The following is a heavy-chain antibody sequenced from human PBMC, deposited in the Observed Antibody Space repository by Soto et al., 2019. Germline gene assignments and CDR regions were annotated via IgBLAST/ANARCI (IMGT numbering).Heavy chain of an antibody. J-gene: IGHJ4*02. D-gene: IGHD3-16*02. CDR2: ISSSSGTI. CDR1: GFTFSSYS. V-gene: IGHV3-48*01. CDR3: ARNPSDDYIWGSYRPFDY. Sequence: GGSLRLSCAASGFTFSSYSMNWVRQAPGKGLECVSYISSSSGTIYYAESVKGRFTISRDNAKNSLYLQMNSLRAEDTAVYYCARNPSDDYIWGSYRPFDYWGQGTLVTVSS.